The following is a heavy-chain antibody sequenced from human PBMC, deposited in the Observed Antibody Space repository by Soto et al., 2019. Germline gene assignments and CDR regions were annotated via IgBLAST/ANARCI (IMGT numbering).Heavy chain of an antibody. CDR3: ARGRITIFGVVILHYYMDV. CDR2: MNPNSGNT. V-gene: IGHV1-8*01. D-gene: IGHD3-3*01. Sequence: ASVKVSCKASGYTFTSYDINCVRQATGQGLEWMGWMNPNSGNTGYAQKFQGRVTMTRNTSISTAYMELSSLRSEDTAVYYCARGRITIFGVVILHYYMDVWXKGTTVTVSS. J-gene: IGHJ6*03. CDR1: GYTFTSYD.